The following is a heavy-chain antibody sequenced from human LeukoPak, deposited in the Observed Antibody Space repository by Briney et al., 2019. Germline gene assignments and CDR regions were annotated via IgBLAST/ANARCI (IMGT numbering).Heavy chain of an antibody. CDR3: SRHIRGSGSYYNGVRYYYGMDV. J-gene: IGHJ6*02. CDR1: GGSISSYY. Sequence: SETLSLTCTVSGGSISSYYWSWIRQPPGKGLEWIGYIYYSGSTNYNPSLKSRVTISVDTSKNQFSLKLSSVTAADTAVYYGSRHIRGSGSYYNGVRYYYGMDVWGQGTTVTVSS. D-gene: IGHD3-10*01. V-gene: IGHV4-59*08. CDR2: IYYSGST.